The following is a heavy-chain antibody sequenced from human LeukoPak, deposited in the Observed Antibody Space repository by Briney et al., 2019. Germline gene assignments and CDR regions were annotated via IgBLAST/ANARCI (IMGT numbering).Heavy chain of an antibody. Sequence: ASVKVSCKASGYTFTGYYMHWVRQAPGQGLEWMGWINPNSGGTNYEQKFQGRVIMTRDTSISAACMELSRLRSDDTAVYYCARHMTTANNWFDPWGQGTLVTVSS. V-gene: IGHV1-2*02. CDR3: ARHMTTANNWFDP. CDR1: GYTFTGYY. CDR2: INPNSGGT. J-gene: IGHJ5*02. D-gene: IGHD4-17*01.